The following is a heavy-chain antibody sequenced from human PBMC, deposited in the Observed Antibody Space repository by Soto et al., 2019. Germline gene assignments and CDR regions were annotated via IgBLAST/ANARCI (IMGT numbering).Heavy chain of an antibody. CDR1: GYTFTGYY. D-gene: IGHD2-2*01. CDR3: ARERANDVVVPAAPYYYYYGMDV. Sequence: GASVKVSCKASGYTFTGYYMHWVRQAPGQGLEWMGWINPNSGGTNYAQKFQGWVTMTRDTSISTAYMDLSRLRSDDTAVYYCARERANDVVVPAAPYYYYYGMDVWGQGTTVTVSS. V-gene: IGHV1-2*04. J-gene: IGHJ6*02. CDR2: INPNSGGT.